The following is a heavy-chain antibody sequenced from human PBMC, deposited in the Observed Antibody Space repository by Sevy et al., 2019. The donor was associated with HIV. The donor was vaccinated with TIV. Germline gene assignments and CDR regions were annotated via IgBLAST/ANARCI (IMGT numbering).Heavy chain of an antibody. D-gene: IGHD2-21*02. CDR2: ISSSSSYI. CDR1: GFTFSTST. Sequence: GGSLRLSCAASGFTFSTSTMNWVRQAPGKGLEWVSSISSSSSYIYYADSVKGRFTISRDNAKNSLYLQMNSLRAEDTAVYYCARDEGSDCGGDCYGWFDPWGQGTLVTVSS. V-gene: IGHV3-21*01. J-gene: IGHJ5*02. CDR3: ARDEGSDCGGDCYGWFDP.